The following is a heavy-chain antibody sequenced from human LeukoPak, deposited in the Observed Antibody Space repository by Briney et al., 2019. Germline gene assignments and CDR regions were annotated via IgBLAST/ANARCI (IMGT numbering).Heavy chain of an antibody. CDR2: IYTSGST. Sequence: ASETLSLTCTGYGGSISSYYWSWIRQPAGKGLEWIGRIYTSGSTNYNPSLKSRVTMSVDTSKNQFSLKLSSVTAAETAVYYCARLVVSGDFDYWGQRTLVTVSS. J-gene: IGHJ4*02. CDR3: ARLVVSGDFDY. V-gene: IGHV4-4*07. D-gene: IGHD2-21*01. CDR1: GGSISSYY.